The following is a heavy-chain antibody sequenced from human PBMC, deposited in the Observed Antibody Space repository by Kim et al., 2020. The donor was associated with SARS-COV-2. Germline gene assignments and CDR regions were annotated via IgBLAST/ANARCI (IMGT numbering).Heavy chain of an antibody. Sequence: ASVKVSCKASGYTFTTYAICWLRQAPGQGPEWMGWIDTNTGNPTYVQGFRGRFVFSVDTSVSTAYLEISSLNIEDTAVYYCARDIYVSQSYPLNYWGQGTLVTVSS. CDR1: GYTFTTYA. D-gene: IGHD3-10*01. CDR2: IDTNTGNP. J-gene: IGHJ4*02. CDR3: ARDIYVSQSYPLNY. V-gene: IGHV7-4-1*02.